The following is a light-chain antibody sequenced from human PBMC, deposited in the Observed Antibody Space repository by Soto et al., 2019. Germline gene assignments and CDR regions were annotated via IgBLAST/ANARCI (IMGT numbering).Light chain of an antibody. V-gene: IGKV3-20*01. CDR1: QSVSSN. CDR2: GAS. J-gene: IGKJ1*01. CDR3: QQYGSSPRT. Sequence: EIVLTQSPGTLSLSPGERATLSCRASQSVSSNLAWYQQKRGRAPRLIIHGASRRATGIPDRISGSGSGTDFTLTISRMEPEDFAVYCCQQYGSSPRTFGQGTKVDI.